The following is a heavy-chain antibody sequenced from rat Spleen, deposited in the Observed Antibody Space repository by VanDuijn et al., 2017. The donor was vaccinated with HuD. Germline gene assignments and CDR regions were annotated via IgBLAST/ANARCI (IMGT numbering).Heavy chain of an antibody. CDR1: GFTFSNYG. D-gene: IGHD1-2*01. J-gene: IGHJ1*01. Sequence: EVQLVESGGGLVQPGRSLKLSCAASGFTFSNYGMAWVCQAPTKGLEWVATISYDGSSTYYRDSVKGRFTISRDNAKSTLYLQMDSLRSEDTATYYCARLADGSISTSWYFDFWGPGTMVTVSS. CDR2: ISYDGSST. V-gene: IGHV5-29*01. CDR3: ARLADGSISTSWYFDF.